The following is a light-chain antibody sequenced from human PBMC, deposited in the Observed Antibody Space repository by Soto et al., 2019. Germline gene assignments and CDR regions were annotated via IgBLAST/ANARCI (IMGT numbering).Light chain of an antibody. CDR2: DAS. J-gene: IGKJ1*01. V-gene: IGKV1-5*01. CDR1: QSISSW. CDR3: QQSYSTPKT. Sequence: IQLTQSPSTLSASVGDRVTITCRASQSISSWLAWYQQKPGKAPKLLIYDASSLESGVPSRFSGSGSGTEFTLTISSLQPEDFATYYCQQSYSTPKTFGQGTKVDI.